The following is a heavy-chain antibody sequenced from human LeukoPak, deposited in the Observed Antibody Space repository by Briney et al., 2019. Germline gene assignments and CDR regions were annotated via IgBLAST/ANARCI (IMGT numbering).Heavy chain of an antibody. Sequence: GGSLRLSCSASGFTFSSHWMHWVRQAPGKGLVWVSRITNDGSSTTYADSVKGRFTISRDNSKNTLYLQMNSLRAEDTAVYYCAKDKTTVTPRGLDIWGQGTMVTVSS. CDR3: AKDKTTVTPRGLDI. CDR1: GFTFSSHW. CDR2: ITNDGSST. D-gene: IGHD4-17*01. J-gene: IGHJ3*02. V-gene: IGHV3-74*01.